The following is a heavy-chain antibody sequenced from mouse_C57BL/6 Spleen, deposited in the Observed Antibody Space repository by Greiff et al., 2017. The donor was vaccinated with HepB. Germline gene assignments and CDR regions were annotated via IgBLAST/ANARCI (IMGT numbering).Heavy chain of an antibody. CDR1: GYSITSGYY. D-gene: IGHD2-4*01. CDR2: ISYDGSN. V-gene: IGHV3-6*01. J-gene: IGHJ4*01. Sequence: DVQLVESGPGLVKPSQSLSLTCSVTGYSITSGYYWNWIRQFPGNKLEWMGYISYDGSNNYNPSLKNRISITRDTSKTQFFLKLNSVTTEDTATYYCARDRDYDYAMDYWGQGTSVTVSS. CDR3: ARDRDYDYAMDY.